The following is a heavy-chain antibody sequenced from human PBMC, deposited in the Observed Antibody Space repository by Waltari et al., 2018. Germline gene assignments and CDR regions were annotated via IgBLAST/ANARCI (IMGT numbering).Heavy chain of an antibody. V-gene: IGHV3-21*01. CDR1: GFNFNGYS. J-gene: IGHJ4*02. CDR3: ATGSTRRDYFDF. Sequence: EVQLVDSGGGLVRPGGSLRLSCAASGFNFNGYSMHWVRQAPGKGLEWVSSITSSSSDICYRGSVKGRFTISRENAKKSVYLQMNSLRVEDTAIYYCATGSTRRDYFDFWGRGTLVTVSS. CDR2: ITSSSSDI.